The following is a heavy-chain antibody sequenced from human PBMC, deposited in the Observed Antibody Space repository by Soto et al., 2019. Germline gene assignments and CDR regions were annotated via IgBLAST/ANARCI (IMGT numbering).Heavy chain of an antibody. J-gene: IGHJ4*02. CDR2: IYWDDDK. CDR1: GFSLSTSEVG. CDR3: AHRFDWYYFNF. D-gene: IGHD3-9*01. V-gene: IGHV2-5*02. Sequence: QITLKESGPTLLKHTRTLTLTCTFSGFSLSTSEVGVGWIRQPPGKALEWLALIYWDDDKRYSPSLRSRLTITKDTSKNQVVITMTNMDPVDTATYYCAHRFDWYYFNFWGQGSLVTVSS.